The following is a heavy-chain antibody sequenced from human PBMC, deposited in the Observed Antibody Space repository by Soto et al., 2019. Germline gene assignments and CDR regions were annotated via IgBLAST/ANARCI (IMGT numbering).Heavy chain of an antibody. CDR3: TRGTDSRKTGY. D-gene: IGHD3-9*01. Sequence: PSETLSLTCTVSGASITSDYWSWIRQPPGKGLEWIGCIYDSGNTRYNPSLKSRVAISEDTSKNQFSLNLNSVSAADTAMYYCTRGTDSRKTGYSSRGTLLT. V-gene: IGHV4-59*01. J-gene: IGHJ4*02. CDR2: IYDSGNT. CDR1: GASITSDY.